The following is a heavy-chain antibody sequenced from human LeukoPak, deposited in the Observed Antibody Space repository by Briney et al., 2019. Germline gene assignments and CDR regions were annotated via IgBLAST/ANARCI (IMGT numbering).Heavy chain of an antibody. CDR3: AKRVAAAGIFDY. Sequence: SETLSLTCTVSGGSISSGGYYWSWIRQPPGKGLEWIGYIYQSGSTYYTPSLESRVTISVDRSKNQFSLRLSSVTAADTAVYYCAKRVAAAGIFDYWGQGTLVTVSS. CDR1: GGSISSGGYY. D-gene: IGHD6-13*01. CDR2: IYQSGST. J-gene: IGHJ4*02. V-gene: IGHV4-30-2*01.